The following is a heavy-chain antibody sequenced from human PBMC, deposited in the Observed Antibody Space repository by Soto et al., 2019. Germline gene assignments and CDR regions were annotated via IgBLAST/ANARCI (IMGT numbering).Heavy chain of an antibody. Sequence: HGASLKISCQVSGYSFTSYWIVWVRQMPGKGLEWMGIIYPGDSDTRYNPSFQGQVSIAADESISTAYMQWSSLEASDTAMYYCARRGYSYSFDFWGKGTLVTVSS. J-gene: IGHJ4*02. CDR2: IYPGDSDT. CDR1: GYSFTSYW. CDR3: ARRGYSYSFDF. D-gene: IGHD5-18*01. V-gene: IGHV5-51*01.